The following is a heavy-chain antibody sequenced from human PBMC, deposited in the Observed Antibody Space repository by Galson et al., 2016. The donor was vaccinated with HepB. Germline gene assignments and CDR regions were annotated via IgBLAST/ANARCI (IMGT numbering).Heavy chain of an antibody. CDR3: ARGPDYGDWVDFLDC. V-gene: IGHV3-7*04. CDR2: IKQDGTE. J-gene: IGHJ4*02. D-gene: IGHD4-17*01. CDR1: GFTFSSNW. Sequence: SLRLSCATSGFTFSSNWMSWVRQAPGKGLEWVANIKQDGTENYVDPVKGRFTISRDNAKNSLYLQMNSLRAEDTAAYYCARGPDYGDWVDFLDCWGQGTLVTVSS.